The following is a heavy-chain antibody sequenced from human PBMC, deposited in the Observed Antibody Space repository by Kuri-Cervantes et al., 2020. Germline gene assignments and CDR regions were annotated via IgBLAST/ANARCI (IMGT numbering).Heavy chain of an antibody. J-gene: IGHJ6*03. V-gene: IGHV3-48*01. CDR2: ISSSSSTI. CDR3: ARDASYSYGYWHYYYMDV. D-gene: IGHD5-18*01. Sequence: GESLKISCAASGFTFSSYSMNWVRQAPGKGLEWVSYISSSSSTIYYADSVKGRFTISRDNAKNSLYLQMNSLRAEDTAVYYCARDASYSYGYWHYYYMDVWGKGTTVTVSS. CDR1: GFTFSSYS.